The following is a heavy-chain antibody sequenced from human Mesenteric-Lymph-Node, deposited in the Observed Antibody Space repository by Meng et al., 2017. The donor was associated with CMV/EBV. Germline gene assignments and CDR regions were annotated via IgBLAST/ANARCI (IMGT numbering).Heavy chain of an antibody. D-gene: IGHD6-6*01. J-gene: IGHJ3*02. CDR1: GFTFSDYS. Sequence: GESLKISCAASGFTFSDYSMNWVRQAPGKGLEWVSYISSSDTTTYYADSVKGRFTISRDNAKNSLYLQMNSLRAEDTAVYYCAREEDSSSWGGAFDIWGQGTTVTVSS. V-gene: IGHV3-48*04. CDR3: AREEDSSSWGGAFDI. CDR2: ISSSDTTT.